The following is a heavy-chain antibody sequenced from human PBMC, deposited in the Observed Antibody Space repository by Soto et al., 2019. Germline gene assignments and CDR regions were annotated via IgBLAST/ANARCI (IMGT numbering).Heavy chain of an antibody. CDR2: IIPIFGTA. CDR1: GGTFSSYA. Sequence: SVKVSCKASGGTFSSYAISLVRQAPGQGLEWMGGIIPIFGTANYAQKFQGRVTITADKSTSTAYMELSSLRSEDTAVYYCARDYEGAARNYDILTGPFDYWGQGTLVTVSS. J-gene: IGHJ4*02. D-gene: IGHD3-9*01. V-gene: IGHV1-69*06. CDR3: ARDYEGAARNYDILTGPFDY.